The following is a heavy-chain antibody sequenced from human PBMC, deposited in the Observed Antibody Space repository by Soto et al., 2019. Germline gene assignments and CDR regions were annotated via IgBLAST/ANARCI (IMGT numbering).Heavy chain of an antibody. J-gene: IGHJ4*02. V-gene: IGHV1-2*04. CDR3: ARGPLIAAAGLFDY. CDR1: GYIFTGYY. D-gene: IGHD6-13*01. CDR2: INPNSGGT. Sequence: ASVKVSCKASGYIFTGYYMHWVRQAPGQGLEWMGWINPNSGGTNYAQKFQGWVTMTRDTSISTAYMELSRLRSDDTAVYYCARGPLIAAAGLFDYWGQGTLVTVSS.